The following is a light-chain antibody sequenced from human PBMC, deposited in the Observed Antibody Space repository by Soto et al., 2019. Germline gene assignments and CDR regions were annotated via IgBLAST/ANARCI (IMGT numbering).Light chain of an antibody. CDR1: QSVSRSY. V-gene: IGKV3-20*01. CDR3: QHYGDSSYT. J-gene: IGKJ2*01. Sequence: EIVLTQSPGTLSLSPGERATLSCRASQSVSRSYLAWYQQKPGQAPRLLIYGASSRATGIPARFTGSGSGTDFTLTISRLEPEDFAVYSCQHYGDSSYTFGQGTKLEIK. CDR2: GAS.